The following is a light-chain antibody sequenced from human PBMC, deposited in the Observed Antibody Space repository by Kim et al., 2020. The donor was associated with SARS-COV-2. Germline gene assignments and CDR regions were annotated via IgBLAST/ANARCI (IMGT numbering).Light chain of an antibody. CDR2: RNN. CDR1: SSNIGGNY. Sequence: QSVLTEPPLASGSPGQTVTISCSGSSSNIGGNYVYWYQQFPGTAPKLLIYRNNQRPSGVPDRFSGSKSGTSASLAISGLRSEDEADYYCAAWDDSLSGVFGGGTQLTVL. CDR3: AAWDDSLSGV. J-gene: IGLJ3*02. V-gene: IGLV1-47*01.